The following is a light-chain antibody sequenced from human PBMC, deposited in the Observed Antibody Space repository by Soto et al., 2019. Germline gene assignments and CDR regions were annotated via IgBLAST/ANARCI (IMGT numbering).Light chain of an antibody. CDR1: SSDVGAYDF. CDR3: SSYTSSSTLVV. CDR2: DVT. Sequence: QSALTQPASVSGSPGQSITISCTGTSSDVGAYDFVSWYQHYPGKAPKLVTFDVTHRPPGISDRFSGSKSANTASLTISGLQAEDEAFYYCSSYTSSSTLVVFGGGTKLTVL. J-gene: IGLJ2*01. V-gene: IGLV2-14*01.